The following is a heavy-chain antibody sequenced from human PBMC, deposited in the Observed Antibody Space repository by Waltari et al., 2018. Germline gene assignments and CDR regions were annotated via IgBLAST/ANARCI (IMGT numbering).Heavy chain of an antibody. Sequence: QVQLQEPGPGLGKASVTLCPTRTAVGGSISSYHWVGIRQDVGKGLEGIGYIYYSWSTNDNPSLKIRVTISVDTSKNQFSLKLSSVTAADTAVYYCARVLVGYDSSGYGFDYWGQGTLVTVSS. J-gene: IGHJ4*02. D-gene: IGHD3-22*01. CDR2: IYYSWST. CDR3: ARVLVGYDSSGYGFDY. V-gene: IGHV4-59*01. CDR1: GGSISSYH.